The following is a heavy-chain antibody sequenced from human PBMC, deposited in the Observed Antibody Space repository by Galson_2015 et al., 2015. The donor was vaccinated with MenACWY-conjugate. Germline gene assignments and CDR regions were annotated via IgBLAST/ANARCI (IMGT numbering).Heavy chain of an antibody. CDR2: IYPGDSDT. D-gene: IGHD6-19*01. CDR3: ARRGLLGIAVADVDY. Sequence: QSGAEVKKPGESLKISCTGSGYSFTSYWIGWVRQMPGKGLEWMGIIYPGDSDTRYSPSFQGQVTISADKSISTAYLQWSSLKASDTAMYYCARRGLLGIAVADVDYWGQGTLVTVSS. CDR1: GYSFTSYW. V-gene: IGHV5-51*01. J-gene: IGHJ4*02.